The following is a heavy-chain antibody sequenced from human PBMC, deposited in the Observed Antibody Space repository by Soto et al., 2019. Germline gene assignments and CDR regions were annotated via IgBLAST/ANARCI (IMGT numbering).Heavy chain of an antibody. Sequence: SETLSLTCTVSGDSLSSSTYYWGWIRQPPGKGLEWIGSIQYSGNTYYNPSLKSRLTTSVDTSKNQLSLKLSSVTDADTAVYYCAKAMTGAKRTFDVWGQGTVVTVSS. CDR1: GDSLSSSTYY. V-gene: IGHV4-39*01. CDR3: AKAMTGAKRTFDV. J-gene: IGHJ3*01. CDR2: IQYSGNT. D-gene: IGHD3-9*01.